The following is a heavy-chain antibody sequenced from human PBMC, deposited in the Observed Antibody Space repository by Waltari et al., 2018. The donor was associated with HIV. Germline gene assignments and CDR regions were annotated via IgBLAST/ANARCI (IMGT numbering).Heavy chain of an antibody. D-gene: IGHD3-16*01. V-gene: IGHV3-21*01. CDR2: NYSYSDYV. J-gene: IGHJ5*02. CDR1: GFTFRRDT. CDR3: ARAQGGRGYCGQTGCFGGSRWES. Sequence: ESGGVLVTVGESLRTSVELSGFTFRRDTLPSDRQAPGKGLEWVSSNYSYSDYVYYAESLRGRFTISRDSATKSVDLQMSSLRVEDTAVYYCARAQGGRGYCGQTGCFGGSRWESWGQGTLVTVSS.